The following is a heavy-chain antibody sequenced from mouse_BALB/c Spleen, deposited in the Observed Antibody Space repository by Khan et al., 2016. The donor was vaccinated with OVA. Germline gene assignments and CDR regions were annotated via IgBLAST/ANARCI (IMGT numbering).Heavy chain of an antibody. CDR3: ARSTYRYAFAY. V-gene: IGHV3-8*02. CDR1: GDSITSGY. CDR2: MIYSGNT. D-gene: IGHD2-14*01. J-gene: IGHJ3*01. Sequence: VQLKESGPSLVKPSQTLSLTCSVTGDSITSGYWSWIRKFPGNKLEYMGYMIYSGNTYYNPSLKSRIPITRHTSKHQYYLQLNSVTTEDTATYYCARSTYRYAFAYWGQGTLVTVSA.